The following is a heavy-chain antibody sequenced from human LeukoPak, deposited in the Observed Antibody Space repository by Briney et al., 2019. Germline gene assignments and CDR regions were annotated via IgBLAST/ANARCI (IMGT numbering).Heavy chain of an antibody. CDR1: GYDFTSYY. D-gene: IGHD3-22*01. CDR2: ISPSSGST. Sequence: GASVTVPFKASGYDFTSYYMHWLRQAPGQGLEWMAIISPSSGSTSFAQKFQGRLSMTRDTSTSTIYMELRSLRSEDTAVYYCARGSSTAVVILDPYYFDSWGQGTLVTVSS. J-gene: IGHJ4*02. CDR3: ARGSSTAVVILDPYYFDS. V-gene: IGHV1-46*01.